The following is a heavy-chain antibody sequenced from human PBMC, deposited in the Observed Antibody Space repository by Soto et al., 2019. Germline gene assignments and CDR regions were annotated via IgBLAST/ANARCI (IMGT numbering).Heavy chain of an antibody. J-gene: IGHJ4*02. CDR1: GGSISSYY. Sequence: QVQLQESGPGLVKPSETLSLTCTVSGGSISSYYWSWIRQPPGKGLEWIGYIYYSGSTNYNPSLKSRVTISVDTSKNQFSLKLSSVTAADTAVYYCARGFSGSLRYWGQGTLVTVSS. D-gene: IGHD1-26*01. CDR3: ARGFSGSLRY. CDR2: IYYSGST. V-gene: IGHV4-59*01.